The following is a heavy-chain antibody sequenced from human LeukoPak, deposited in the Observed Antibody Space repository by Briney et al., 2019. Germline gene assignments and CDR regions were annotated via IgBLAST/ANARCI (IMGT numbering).Heavy chain of an antibody. J-gene: IGHJ4*02. CDR1: GFTFSDYY. CDR2: ISSSVTYT. V-gene: IGHV3-11*06. Sequence: GGSLRLSCAASGFTFSDYYMGWVRQAPGEGLGWVSYISSSVTYTNYADSGEGRFTISRDNAKNSLYRQMNNLRAEDTAVYYCASKHHLEYWGQGTLVTVSS. CDR3: ASKHHLEY. D-gene: IGHD1-1*01.